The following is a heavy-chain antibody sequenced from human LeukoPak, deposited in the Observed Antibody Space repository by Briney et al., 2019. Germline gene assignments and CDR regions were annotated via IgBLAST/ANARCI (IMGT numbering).Heavy chain of an antibody. CDR1: GYSFTNYW. V-gene: IGHV5-10-1*01. CDR2: IDPSDSYT. J-gene: IGHJ4*02. Sequence: GESLKISCKGPGYSFTNYWISWVRQMPGKGLEWMGRIDPSDSYTNYSPSFQGHVTISTDKSISTAYLQWSSLKASDTAIYYCARQWGDCSSTSCYSAYWGQGTLVTVSS. CDR3: ARQWGDCSSTSCYSAY. D-gene: IGHD2-2*01.